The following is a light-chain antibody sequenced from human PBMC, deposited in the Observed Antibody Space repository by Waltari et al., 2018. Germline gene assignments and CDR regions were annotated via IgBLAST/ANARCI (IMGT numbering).Light chain of an antibody. V-gene: IGLV1-40*01. Sequence: QSVLTPPPSVSGAPGQRVTISCTGSTPNIAAEYGVHWYQQVPGTAPKFLIYRNTNRPSGVPDRFSGSKSGTSASLAITGLQAEDEADYYCQSYDSSLSGSVFGGGTKLTVL. CDR2: RNT. CDR3: QSYDSSLSGSV. J-gene: IGLJ3*02. CDR1: TPNIAAEYG.